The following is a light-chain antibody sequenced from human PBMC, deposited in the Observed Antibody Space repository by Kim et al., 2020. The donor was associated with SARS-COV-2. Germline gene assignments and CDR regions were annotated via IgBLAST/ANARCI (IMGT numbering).Light chain of an antibody. CDR2: WAS. J-gene: IGKJ2*01. Sequence: IVITQSPGSLALSLGERATINCKSSQTILDRSNNKNKLAWYQQKPGQPPKLLIYWASTRESGVPDRFSGSGSGTDFTLTISSLEAEDVADYYCQQYYYSPNTFGQGTKLEI. CDR1: QTILDRSNNKNK. V-gene: IGKV4-1*01. CDR3: QQYYYSPNT.